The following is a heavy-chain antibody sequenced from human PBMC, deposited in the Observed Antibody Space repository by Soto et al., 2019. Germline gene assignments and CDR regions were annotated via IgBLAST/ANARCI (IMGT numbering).Heavy chain of an antibody. V-gene: IGHV4-59*08. CDR1: GGSISSYY. Sequence: PSETLSLTCTVSGGSISSYYWSWIRQPPGKGLEWIGYIYYSGSTNYNPSPKSRVTISVDTSKNQFSLKLSSVTAADTAVYYCATYSSSLFFYWGQGTLVTVSS. D-gene: IGHD6-6*01. CDR3: ATYSSSLFFY. J-gene: IGHJ4*02. CDR2: IYYSGST.